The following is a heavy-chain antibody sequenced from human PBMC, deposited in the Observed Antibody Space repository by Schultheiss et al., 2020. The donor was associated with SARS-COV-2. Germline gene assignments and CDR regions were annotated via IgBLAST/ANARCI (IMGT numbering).Heavy chain of an antibody. Sequence: SQTLSLTCTVSGGSISSGGYYWSWIRQHPGKGLEWIGYIYYSGSTYYNPSLKSLVTVSVDTSKNQFSLKLSSVTAADTAVYYCARARLGTQGRYFDYWGQGTLVTVSS. CDR2: IYYSGST. V-gene: IGHV4-31*01. CDR1: GGSISSGGYY. D-gene: IGHD7-27*01. CDR3: ARARLGTQGRYFDY. J-gene: IGHJ4*02.